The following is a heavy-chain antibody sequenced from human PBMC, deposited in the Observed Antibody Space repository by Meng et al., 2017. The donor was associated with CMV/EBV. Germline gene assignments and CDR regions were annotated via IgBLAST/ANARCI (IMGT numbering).Heavy chain of an antibody. D-gene: IGHD2-2*01. CDR1: GGTFSSYA. V-gene: IGHV1-69*10. CDR2: IIPILGIA. CDR3: ARDGGGYCSSTSCQDPYYYYGMDV. Sequence: SVKVSCKASGGTFSSYAISWVRQAPGQGLEWMGGIIPILGIANYAQKFQGRVTITADKSTSTAYMELSSLRSEDTAVYYCARDGGGYCSSTSCQDPYYYYGMDVWGQGTTVTVSS. J-gene: IGHJ6*02.